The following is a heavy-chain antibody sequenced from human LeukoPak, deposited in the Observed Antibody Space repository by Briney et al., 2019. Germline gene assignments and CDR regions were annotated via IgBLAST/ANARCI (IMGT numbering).Heavy chain of an antibody. D-gene: IGHD3-3*01. CDR2: INPNSGCT. Sequence: EASVKVSCKASGYTFTGYYMHWVRQAPGQGLEWMGWINPNSGCTNYAQKFQGRVTMTRDTSISTAYMELSRLRSDDTAVYYCASIRKYYDFWSGYGEFDPWGQGTLVTVSS. CDR3: ASIRKYYDFWSGYGEFDP. CDR1: GYTFTGYY. J-gene: IGHJ5*02. V-gene: IGHV1-2*02.